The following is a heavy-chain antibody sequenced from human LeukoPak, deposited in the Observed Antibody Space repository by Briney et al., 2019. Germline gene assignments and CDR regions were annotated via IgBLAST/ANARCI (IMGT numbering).Heavy chain of an antibody. Sequence: ASVKVSCKVSGYTLTELSMHWVRQAPGKGLEWMGGFDPEDGETIYAQKFQGRVTMTEETSTDTAYMELSSLRSEDTAVYYCATTDEPGELSFDYWGQGTLVTVSS. D-gene: IGHD1-26*01. J-gene: IGHJ4*02. V-gene: IGHV1-24*01. CDR3: ATTDEPGELSFDY. CDR2: FDPEDGET. CDR1: GYTLTELS.